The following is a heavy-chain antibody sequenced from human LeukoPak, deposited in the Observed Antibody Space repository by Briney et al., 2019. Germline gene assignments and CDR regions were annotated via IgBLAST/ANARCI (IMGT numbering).Heavy chain of an antibody. CDR2: ISASGGST. V-gene: IGHV3-23*01. D-gene: IGHD2-2*01. CDR3: ARTYCSSTSCYPYYFDY. CDR1: GFIFSSYA. J-gene: IGHJ4*02. Sequence: RGSLRLSCAASGFIFSSYAMSWVRQAPGKGLEWVSAISASGGSTYYADSVKGRFTISRDNSKNTLYLQMNSLRAEDTAVYYCARTYCSSTSCYPYYFDYWGQGTLVTVSS.